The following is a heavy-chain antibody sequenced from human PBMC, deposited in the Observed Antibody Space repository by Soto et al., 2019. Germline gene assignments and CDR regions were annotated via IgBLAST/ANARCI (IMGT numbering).Heavy chain of an antibody. V-gene: IGHV4-4*07. J-gene: IGHJ5*02. Sequence: SETLSLTCTVSGGSISSYYWSWIRQPAGKGLEWIGRIYTSGSTNYNPSLKSRVTMSVDTSKNQFSLKLSSVTAADTAVYYCARVIVVVAASGPNWFDPWGQGTLGTVSP. CDR2: IYTSGST. CDR3: ARVIVVVAASGPNWFDP. CDR1: GGSISSYY. D-gene: IGHD2-15*01.